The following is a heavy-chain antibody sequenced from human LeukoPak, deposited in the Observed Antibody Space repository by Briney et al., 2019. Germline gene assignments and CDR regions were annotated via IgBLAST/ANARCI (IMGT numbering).Heavy chain of an antibody. CDR3: AREGTVAAVFDY. D-gene: IGHD6-19*01. J-gene: IGHJ4*02. CDR1: RFTFSDYY. CDR2: ISSSGSNI. Sequence: PGGSLRLSCAASRFTFSDYYMSWIPDTPGEGLEWGSYISSSGSNIHYAASVQGRITITRDNAQNSLYLQMNSLRAEDTAVYYRAREGTVAAVFDYWGQGTLVTVSS. V-gene: IGHV3-11*01.